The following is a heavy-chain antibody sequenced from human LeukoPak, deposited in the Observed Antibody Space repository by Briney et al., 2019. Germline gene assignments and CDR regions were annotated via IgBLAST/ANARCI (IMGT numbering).Heavy chain of an antibody. J-gene: IGHJ4*02. CDR1: GGTFISYA. Sequence: SVKVSCKASGGTFISYAISWVRQAPGQGLEWMGRIIPILGIANYAQKFQGRVTITADKSTSTAYMELSSLRSEDTAVYYCAYRGSGSGTFDYWGQGTLVTVSS. CDR3: AYRGSGSGTFDY. D-gene: IGHD3-10*01. CDR2: IIPILGIA. V-gene: IGHV1-69*04.